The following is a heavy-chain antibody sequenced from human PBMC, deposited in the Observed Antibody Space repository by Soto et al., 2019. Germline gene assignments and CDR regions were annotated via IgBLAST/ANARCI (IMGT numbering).Heavy chain of an antibody. CDR3: ARNENTLSWFDP. J-gene: IGHJ5*02. CDR2: IYYSGNT. D-gene: IGHD5-18*01. CDR1: NGSISSGGYY. V-gene: IGHV4-31*03. Sequence: PSETLSLTCTVSNGSISSGGYYWSWIRQHPGKGLEWIGYIYYSGNTYYNPSPKSRVSISVDTSNNQFSLKLNSVTAADTAVYYCARNENTLSWFDPWGRGTLVTVSS.